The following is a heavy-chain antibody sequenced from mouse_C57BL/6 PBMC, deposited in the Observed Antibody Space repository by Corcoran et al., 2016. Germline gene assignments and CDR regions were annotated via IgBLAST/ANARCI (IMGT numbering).Heavy chain of an antibody. J-gene: IGHJ4*01. CDR3: ARSYDGYYVGAMDY. V-gene: IGHV8-12*01. CDR2: IYWDDDK. Sequence: QVTLKESGPGILQSSQTLSLTCSFSGFSLSTSGMGVSWIRQPSGKGLEWLAHIYWDDDKRYNPSLKSRLTISKDTSRNQVFLKITIVDTADTATYYCARSYDGYYVGAMDYWGQGTSVTVSS. D-gene: IGHD2-3*01. CDR1: GFSLSTSGMG.